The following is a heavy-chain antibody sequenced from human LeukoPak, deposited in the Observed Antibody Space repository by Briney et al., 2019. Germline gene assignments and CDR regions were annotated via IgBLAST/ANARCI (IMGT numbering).Heavy chain of an antibody. Sequence: SETLSLTCTVSGGSISSGNYFWSWIRQHPGKGLEWIGYIYHSGSTYYNPSLKSRVTISVDTSKNQFSLKLSSVTAADTAVYYCARDLLNEGNHLDYWGQGTLVTVSS. J-gene: IGHJ4*02. CDR2: IYHSGST. D-gene: IGHD4-23*01. CDR3: ARDLLNEGNHLDY. V-gene: IGHV4-30-4*08. CDR1: GGSISSGNYF.